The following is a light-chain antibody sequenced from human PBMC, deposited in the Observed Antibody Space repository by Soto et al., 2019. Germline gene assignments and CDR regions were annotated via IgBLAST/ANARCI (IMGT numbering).Light chain of an antibody. CDR3: SSYRTSNTPV. Sequence: QSALTQPASVSGSPGQLITISCTGTSSDIGGYNYVSWYQQHPGKAPKVIIYEVINRPSGVSNRFSGSKSGNTASLTISGLQAEDEADYYCSSYRTSNTPVFGGGTKVTVL. CDR1: SSDIGGYNY. CDR2: EVI. J-gene: IGLJ3*02. V-gene: IGLV2-14*01.